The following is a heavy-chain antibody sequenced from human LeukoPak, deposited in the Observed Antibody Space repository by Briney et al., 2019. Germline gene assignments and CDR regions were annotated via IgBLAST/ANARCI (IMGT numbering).Heavy chain of an antibody. D-gene: IGHD3-3*01. Sequence: LGGSLRLCCAASESIVSGNYLTGVRPAPGKGLEWLSVFYIGGDTYYADSVKGRFTISRDTSKNTVYLQMNSLRGDSTAVYYCDHYEFWSSHALDIWGQGTMVTVSS. CDR1: ESIVSGNY. V-gene: IGHV3-66*01. J-gene: IGHJ3*02. CDR3: DHYEFWSSHALDI. CDR2: FYIGGDT.